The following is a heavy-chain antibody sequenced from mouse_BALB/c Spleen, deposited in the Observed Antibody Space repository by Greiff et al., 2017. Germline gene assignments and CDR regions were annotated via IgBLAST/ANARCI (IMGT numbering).Heavy chain of an antibody. V-gene: IGHV1-14*01. J-gene: IGHJ2*01. CDR1: GYTFTSYV. CDR3: ARGGLYGNYGSDY. D-gene: IGHD2-1*01. Sequence: EVQLQQSGPELVKPGASVKMSCKASGYTFTSYVMHWVKQKPGQGLEWIGYINPYNDGTKYNEKFKGKATLTSDKSSSTAYMELSSLTSEDSAVYYCARGGLYGNYGSDYWGQGTTLTVSS. CDR2: INPYNDGT.